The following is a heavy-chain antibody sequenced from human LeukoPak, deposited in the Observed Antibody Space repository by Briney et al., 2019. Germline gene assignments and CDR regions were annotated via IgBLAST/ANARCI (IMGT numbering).Heavy chain of an antibody. CDR1: GGSISSYY. Sequence: PSETLSLTCTVSGGSISSYYWSWIRQPPGKGLEWIGYIYYSGSTNYNPSLKSRVTISVDTSKNQFSLKLSSVTAADTAVYYCARLNGGLEFDPWGQGTLVTVSS. J-gene: IGHJ5*02. V-gene: IGHV4-59*01. CDR3: ARLNGGLEFDP. CDR2: IYYSGST.